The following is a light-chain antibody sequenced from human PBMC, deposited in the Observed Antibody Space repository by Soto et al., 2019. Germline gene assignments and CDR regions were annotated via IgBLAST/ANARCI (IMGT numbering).Light chain of an antibody. J-gene: IGLJ2*01. CDR1: SSNIGAGYD. V-gene: IGLV1-40*01. CDR3: QSYDSSLSGVV. Sequence: QAVVTQPPSVSGAPGQRVTISCTGSSSNIGAGYDVHWYQHFPGTAPKLLIFGNNNRPSGVPDRFSGSKSGTSASLAITGLQAEDEADYYCQSYDSSLSGVVFGGGTKLTVL. CDR2: GNN.